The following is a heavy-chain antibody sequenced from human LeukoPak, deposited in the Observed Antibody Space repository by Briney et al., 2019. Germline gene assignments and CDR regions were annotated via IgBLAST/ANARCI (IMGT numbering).Heavy chain of an antibody. CDR1: GGSFSGYY. CDR3: VRQIGACAFDS. Sequence: SETLSLTCAVYGGSFSGYYSSWVRQPPGKCLEWIVEVDIDAHTSSHPSLKSRATISADSSKNQFTLTLRSLTAADTALYYCVRQIGACAFDSWGQGTSVTVSS. V-gene: IGHV4-34*01. J-gene: IGHJ3*01. CDR2: VDIDAHT. D-gene: IGHD3-3*01.